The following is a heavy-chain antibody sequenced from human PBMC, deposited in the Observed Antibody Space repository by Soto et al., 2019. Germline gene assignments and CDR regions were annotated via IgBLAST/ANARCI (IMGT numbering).Heavy chain of an antibody. D-gene: IGHD2-15*01. V-gene: IGHV1-18*01. CDR3: ARDHRYCSGGSCYVVDC. Sequence: ASVKVSCKASGYNFNSYGISWVRQAPGQGLERMGWISANNGNTKYAQKVQGRVTMTTDTSTSIAYMELRSLRSDDTAVYYCARDHRYCSGGSCYVVDCWGQGTLVTVSS. J-gene: IGHJ4*02. CDR2: ISANNGNT. CDR1: GYNFNSYG.